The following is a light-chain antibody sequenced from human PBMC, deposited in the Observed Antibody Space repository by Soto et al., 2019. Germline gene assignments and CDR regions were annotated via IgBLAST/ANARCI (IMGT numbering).Light chain of an antibody. CDR3: QHNYSTPRT. CDR2: AAS. V-gene: IGKV1-39*01. Sequence: DLQMTQSPSSLSASVGDRVTITCRASQSISSYLNWYQHKPGKAPKLLIYAASSLHTGVPSRFSGSGSGTDFTLTISSLQPEDFGTSYCQHNYSTPRTCGGGTKVEIK. CDR1: QSISSY. J-gene: IGKJ4*01.